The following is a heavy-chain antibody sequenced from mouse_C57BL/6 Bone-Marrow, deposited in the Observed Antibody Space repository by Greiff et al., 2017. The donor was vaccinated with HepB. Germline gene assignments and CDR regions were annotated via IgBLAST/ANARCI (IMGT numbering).Heavy chain of an antibody. Sequence: QVQLQQSGAELARPGASVKLSCKASGYTFTSYGISWVKQRTGQGLEWIGEIYPRSGNTYYNEKFKGKATLTADKYSSKAYMELRSLTSEDSAVYFCARRGPISLPVTWFAYWGQGTLVTVSA. CDR3: ARRGPISLPVTWFAY. V-gene: IGHV1-81*01. D-gene: IGHD5-5*01. CDR1: GYTFTSYG. J-gene: IGHJ3*01. CDR2: IYPRSGNT.